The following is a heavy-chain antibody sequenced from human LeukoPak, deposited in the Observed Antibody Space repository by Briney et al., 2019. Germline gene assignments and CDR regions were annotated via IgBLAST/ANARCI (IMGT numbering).Heavy chain of an antibody. D-gene: IGHD1-26*01. CDR1: GFTFTSYW. CDR2: IREDGSES. J-gene: IGHJ4*02. V-gene: IGHV3-7*01. Sequence: GGSLRLSCAASGFTFTSYWMTWVRRAPGKGLEWVANIREDGSESYYVASVKGRFTVSRDNAKKSLSLQVNSLRAEDTAVYYCAGPALPYSGSYQGFDYWGQGTLVTVSS. CDR3: AGPALPYSGSYQGFDY.